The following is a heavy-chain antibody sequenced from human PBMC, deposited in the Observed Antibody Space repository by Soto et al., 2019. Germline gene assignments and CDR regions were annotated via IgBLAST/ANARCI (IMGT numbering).Heavy chain of an antibody. CDR1: GYTFTSYG. CDR3: ASSYVGSGWPIDAFDI. D-gene: IGHD6-19*01. J-gene: IGHJ3*02. V-gene: IGHV1-18*01. CDR2: ISAYNGNT. Sequence: QVQLVQSGAEVKQPGASVKVSCKASGYTFTSYGISWVRQAPGQGLEWMGWISAYNGNTNYAQKLQGRVTMTTDTSTSTAYMELRSLRSDDTAVYYCASSYVGSGWPIDAFDIWGQGTMVTVSS.